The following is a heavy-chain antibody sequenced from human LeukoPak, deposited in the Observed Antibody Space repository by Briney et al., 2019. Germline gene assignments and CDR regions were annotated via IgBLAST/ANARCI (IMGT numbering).Heavy chain of an antibody. CDR3: ARAKYLYCSSISCYGGYYYYGMDV. V-gene: IGHV4-34*01. D-gene: IGHD2-2*01. J-gene: IGHJ6*02. CDR2: INHSGST. CDR1: GGSFSGYY. Sequence: SETLSLTCAVYGGSFSGYYWSWIRQPPGKGLEWIGEINHSGSTNYNPSLKSRVTISVDTSKNQFSLKLSSVTAADTAVYYCARAKYLYCSSISCYGGYYYYGMDVWGQGTTVTVSS.